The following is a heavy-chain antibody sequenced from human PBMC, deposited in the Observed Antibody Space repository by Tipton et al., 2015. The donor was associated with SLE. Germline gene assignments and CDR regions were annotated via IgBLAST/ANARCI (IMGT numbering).Heavy chain of an antibody. CDR1: GGSISSYY. D-gene: IGHD1-26*01. CDR3: ARDGMGATGDDAFDI. J-gene: IGHJ3*02. CDR2: IYTSGSI. V-gene: IGHV4-4*07. Sequence: TLSLTCTVSGGSISSYYWSWIRQPAGKGLEWIGHIYTSGSINYNPSLKSRVTIPVDTSKNQFSLKLSSVTATDTAVYYCARDGMGATGDDAFDIWGQGTMVTVSS.